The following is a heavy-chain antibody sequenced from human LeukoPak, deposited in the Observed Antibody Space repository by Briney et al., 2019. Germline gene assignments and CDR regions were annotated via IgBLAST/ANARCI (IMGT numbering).Heavy chain of an antibody. J-gene: IGHJ4*02. V-gene: IGHV4-34*01. D-gene: IGHD6-6*01. CDR1: GGSFSGYY. CDR3: ARAPGIAARPGLGPDY. Sequence: ASETLSLTCAVYGGSFSGYYWSWIRQPPGKGLEWIGEINHSGSTNYNPSLKSRVTISVDTSKNQFSLKLSSVTAADTAVYYCARAPGIAARPGLGPDYWGQGTLVTVSS. CDR2: INHSGST.